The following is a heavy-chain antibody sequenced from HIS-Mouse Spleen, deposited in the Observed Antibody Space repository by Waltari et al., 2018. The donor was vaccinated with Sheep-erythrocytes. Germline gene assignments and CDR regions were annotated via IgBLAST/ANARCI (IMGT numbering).Heavy chain of an antibody. D-gene: IGHD3-9*01. V-gene: IGHV4-34*01. CDR1: GGSFSGYY. J-gene: IGHJ4*02. CDR2: INHSGST. CDR3: ARGGRRTGFDY. Sequence: QVQLQQWGAGLLKPSETLSLTCAVYGGSFSGYYWGGIRQPPGKGLEWIGEINHSGSTNYNPSLKSRVTISVDTSKNQFSLKLSSVTAADTAVYYCARGGRRTGFDYWGQGTLVTVSS.